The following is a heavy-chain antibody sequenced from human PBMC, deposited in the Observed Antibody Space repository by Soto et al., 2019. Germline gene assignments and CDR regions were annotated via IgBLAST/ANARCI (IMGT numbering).Heavy chain of an antibody. CDR1: GGFYSIKT. J-gene: IGHJ3*01. V-gene: IGHV1-69*04. D-gene: IGHD3-22*01. Sequence: QVQLVQSGAEVKKPGSSVKVSCKASGGFYSIKTISWVRQAPGQGLEWMGRIIPLVHIINNAQKFQGRVADSAGKATGHGQLGVDWLKVGGPGIYFCARERRRDDSNTFDALDVWGQGTMVTVSS. CDR3: ARERRRDDSNTFDALDV. CDR2: IIPLVHII.